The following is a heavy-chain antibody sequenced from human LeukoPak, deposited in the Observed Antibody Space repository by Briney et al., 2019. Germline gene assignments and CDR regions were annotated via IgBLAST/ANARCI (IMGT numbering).Heavy chain of an antibody. J-gene: IGHJ4*02. D-gene: IGHD3-16*01. Sequence: GGSLRLSCAASGFTFSSYAMHWVRQAPGKGLEYVSAISSNGGSTYYANSVKGRFTISRDNSKNTLYLQMGSLRAEDTAVYYCAKEGKYYDYVWGPLGVWGQGTLVTVSS. V-gene: IGHV3-64*01. CDR3: AKEGKYYDYVWGPLGV. CDR2: ISSNGGST. CDR1: GFTFSSYA.